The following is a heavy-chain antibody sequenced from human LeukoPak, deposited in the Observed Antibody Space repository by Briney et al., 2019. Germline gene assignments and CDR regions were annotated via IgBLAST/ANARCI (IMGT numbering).Heavy chain of an antibody. CDR2: ISGSGGST. CDR3: STVLILSGGSYQHYFDY. J-gene: IGHJ4*02. CDR1: GFTFSSYA. D-gene: IGHD1-26*01. V-gene: IGHV3-23*01. Sequence: GGSLRLSCAASGFTFSSYAMNWVRQAPGKGLEWVSAISGSGGSTYYADSVKGRFTISRDNSKNTLYLQMNSLKTEDTAVYYCSTVLILSGGSYQHYFDYWGQGTLVTVSS.